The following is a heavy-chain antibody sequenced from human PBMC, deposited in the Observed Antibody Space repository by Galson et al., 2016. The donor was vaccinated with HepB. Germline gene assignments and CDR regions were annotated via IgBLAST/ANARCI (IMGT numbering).Heavy chain of an antibody. CDR2: ISGSGGST. J-gene: IGHJ4*02. D-gene: IGHD6-19*01. Sequence: SLRLSCAASGFTFSSYAMSWVRQAPGKGLEWVSTISGSGGSTYYADSVKGRFTISRDNSKNSVYLQINSLRAEDTAVYYCAKGWVEWLVQDHFDHWGQGTLVTVSP. CDR1: GFTFSSYA. CDR3: AKGWVEWLVQDHFDH. V-gene: IGHV3-23*01.